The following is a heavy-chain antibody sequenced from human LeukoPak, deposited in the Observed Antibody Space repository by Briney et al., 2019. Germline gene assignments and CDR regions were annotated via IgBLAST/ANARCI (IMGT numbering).Heavy chain of an antibody. CDR1: GGTFSSYA. D-gene: IGHD6-13*01. CDR3: ARGAIIAADTYYYYMDV. J-gene: IGHJ6*03. V-gene: IGHV1-69*05. Sequence: ASVKLSCKASGGTFSSYAISWVRQAPGQGLEWMGGIIPIFGTANYAQKFQGRVTITTDESTSTAYMELSSLRSEDTAVYYCARGAIIAADTYYYYMDVWGKGTTVTVPS. CDR2: IIPIFGTA.